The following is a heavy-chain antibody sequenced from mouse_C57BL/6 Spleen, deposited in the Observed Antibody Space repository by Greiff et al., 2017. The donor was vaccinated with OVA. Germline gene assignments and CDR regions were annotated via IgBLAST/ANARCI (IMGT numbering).Heavy chain of an antibody. Sequence: VQLQQSGAELVKPGASVKISCKASGYAFSSYWMNWVKQRPGKGLEWIGQIYPGDGDTNYNGKFKGKATLTADKSSSTAYMQLSSLTSEDAAVYFCAREGRGLRSAYWGQGTLVTVSA. CDR2: IYPGDGDT. V-gene: IGHV1-80*01. CDR3: AREGRGLRSAY. CDR1: GYAFSSYW. D-gene: IGHD1-3*01. J-gene: IGHJ3*01.